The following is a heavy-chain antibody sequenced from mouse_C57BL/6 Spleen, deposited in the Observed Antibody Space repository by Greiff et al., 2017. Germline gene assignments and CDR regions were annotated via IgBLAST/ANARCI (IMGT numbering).Heavy chain of an antibody. J-gene: IGHJ2*01. V-gene: IGHV5-17*01. Sequence: EVMLVESGGGLVKPGGSLKLSCAASGFTFSDYGMHWVRQAPEKGLEWVAYISGGSSTIYYADTVKGRFTISRDNAKNTLFLQMTGLRAEDTAMYYCARDGFDYWGQGTTLTVSS. CDR2: ISGGSSTI. CDR1: GFTFSDYG. CDR3: ARDGFDY. D-gene: IGHD2-3*01.